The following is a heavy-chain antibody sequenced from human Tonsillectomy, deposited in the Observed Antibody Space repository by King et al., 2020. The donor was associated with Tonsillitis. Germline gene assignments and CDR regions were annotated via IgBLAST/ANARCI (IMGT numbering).Heavy chain of an antibody. V-gene: IGHV3-21*01. CDR2: INSRSDFI. Sequence: VQLVESGGGLVKPGGSLRLSCAGSGFPFSSYSINWVRQAPGRGLEWVSSINSRSDFIYYAASVEGRFTISRDTAKDSVFLQMNSLRAEDTAVYYCAREFVEGFDFWGQGALVSVSS. CDR1: GFPFSSYS. J-gene: IGHJ4*02. CDR3: AREFVEGFDF. D-gene: IGHD5-24*01.